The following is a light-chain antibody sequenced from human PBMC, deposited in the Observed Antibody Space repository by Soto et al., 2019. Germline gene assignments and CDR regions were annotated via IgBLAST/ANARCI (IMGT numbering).Light chain of an antibody. CDR1: QSVGTW. Sequence: DIQMTQSPSTLSASVGGRVTITCRASQSVGTWVAWYQQKPGKAPKLLIYGASNLESGVPSRFSGSGSVTEFTLTITTLQPDDFATYFCQQHNRNTGRVGPGTKVYSK. CDR2: GAS. CDR3: QQHNRNTGR. J-gene: IGKJ3*01. V-gene: IGKV1-5*01.